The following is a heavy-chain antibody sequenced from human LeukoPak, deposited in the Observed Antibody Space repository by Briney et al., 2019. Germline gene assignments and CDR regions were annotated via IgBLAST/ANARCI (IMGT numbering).Heavy chain of an antibody. D-gene: IGHD3-10*01. CDR3: FGSGSFNWFDP. J-gene: IGHJ5*02. CDR2: ISSNGGST. Sequence: PGGSLRLSCSASEFTFSNYAMHWVRQPPGKGLEYVSGISSNGGSTYYADSVEGRFTVSRDNSKNTLYLQMSSLRAEDTAVYYCFGSGSFNWFDPWGQGTLVIVSS. V-gene: IGHV3-64D*06. CDR1: EFTFSNYA.